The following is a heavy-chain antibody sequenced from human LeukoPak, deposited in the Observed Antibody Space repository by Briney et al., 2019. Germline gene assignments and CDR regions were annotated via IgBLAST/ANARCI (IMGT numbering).Heavy chain of an antibody. V-gene: IGHV4-59*01. CDR1: GGSFSGYY. J-gene: IGHJ4*02. CDR2: IYYSGST. CDR3: ARDSGSGYYNY. Sequence: YPSETLSLTCAVYGGSFSGYYWSWIRQPPGKGLEWIGYIYYSGSTKYNPSLKSRVTISIDTSKNQFSLKLSSVTAADTAVYYCARDSGSGYYNYWGQGTLVTVSS. D-gene: IGHD5-12*01.